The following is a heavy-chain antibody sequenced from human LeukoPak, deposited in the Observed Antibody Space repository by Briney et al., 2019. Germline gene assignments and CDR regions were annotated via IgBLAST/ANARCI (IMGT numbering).Heavy chain of an antibody. D-gene: IGHD2-2*01. CDR2: FDPEDGET. V-gene: IGHV1-24*01. J-gene: IGHJ3*02. CDR1: GYTLTELS. Sequence: ASVKVSCKVSGYTLTELSMHWVRQAPGKGLEWMGGFDPEDGETIYAQKFQGRVTMTEDTSTDTAYMELSSLRSEDTAVYYCATRSYCSSTSCYAMAFDIWGQGTMVTVSP. CDR3: ATRSYCSSTSCYAMAFDI.